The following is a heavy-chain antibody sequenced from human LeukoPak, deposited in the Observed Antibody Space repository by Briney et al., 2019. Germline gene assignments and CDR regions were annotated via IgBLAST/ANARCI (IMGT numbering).Heavy chain of an antibody. V-gene: IGHV1-46*01. J-gene: IGHJ5*02. Sequence: GASVKVSCKASGYTFTSYYMHWVRQAPGQGLEWMGIINPSGGSTSYAQKFQGRVTMTRDTSTSAVYMELSSLRSEDTAVYYCARASYVLRSLDWFDPWGQGTLVTVSS. CDR3: ARASYVLRSLDWFDP. D-gene: IGHD3-3*01. CDR1: GYTFTSYY. CDR2: INPSGGST.